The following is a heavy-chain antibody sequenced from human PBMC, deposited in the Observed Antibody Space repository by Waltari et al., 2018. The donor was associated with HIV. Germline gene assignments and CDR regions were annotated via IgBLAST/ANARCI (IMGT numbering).Heavy chain of an antibody. D-gene: IGHD1-26*01. CDR3: ARIGTFPHNYAIDF. Sequence: EVQLMESGGGLVQSGGPLRPSCAASGFTLPNYWMSWVRQTPGKGLEWVAYIKDDGSEKYYMGSVKGRFTISRDNAKNSMFLQMNSLRAEDTAVYYCARIGTFPHNYAIDFWGQGTTVTVSS. CDR1: GFTLPNYW. CDR2: IKDDGSEK. J-gene: IGHJ6*02. V-gene: IGHV3-7*01.